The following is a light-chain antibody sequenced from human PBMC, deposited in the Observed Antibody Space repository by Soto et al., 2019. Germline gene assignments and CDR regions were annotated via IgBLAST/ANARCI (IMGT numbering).Light chain of an antibody. V-gene: IGKV1-27*01. CDR1: QGISNY. CDR2: AAS. Sequence: DIQMTQSPSSLSAFVGDRVTITCRASQGISNYLAWYQQKPGRVPTLLIYAASTFRSGVSSRFSGSGSGTDFTLTISSLQPEDVASYYCQEYKTAPFIFGPGTKVDIK. CDR3: QEYKTAPFI. J-gene: IGKJ3*01.